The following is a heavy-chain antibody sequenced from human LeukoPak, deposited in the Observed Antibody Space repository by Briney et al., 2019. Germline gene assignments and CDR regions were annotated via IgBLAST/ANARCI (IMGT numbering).Heavy chain of an antibody. J-gene: IGHJ4*02. CDR1: GGSLSNMC. D-gene: IGHD6-19*01. V-gene: IGHV4-59*12. CDR3: ARPVPGYSSGWYNY. Sequence: TLFLTCPVSGGSLSNMCRSWVRQPPGERLGWDWYIYYSGSTNYNPSLKSRVTILVDTSKNQFSLKLSSVTAADTAVYYCARPVPGYSSGWYNYWGQGTLVTVSS. CDR2: IYYSGST.